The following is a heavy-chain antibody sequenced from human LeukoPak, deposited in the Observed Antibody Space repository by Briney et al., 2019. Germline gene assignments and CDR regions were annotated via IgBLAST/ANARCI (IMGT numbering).Heavy chain of an antibody. V-gene: IGHV3-30*18. Sequence: GGSLRLSCAASGFTFSAFGMHWVRQAPGKGLEWVAVLSFDGSRQYYADAVRGRFIISRDISKNTLSLQMNNLRAEDTAIYYCVKSYGDHYLFEYWGQGTLVTVSS. CDR1: GFTFSAFG. J-gene: IGHJ4*02. D-gene: IGHD4-17*01. CDR2: LSFDGSRQ. CDR3: VKSYGDHYLFEY.